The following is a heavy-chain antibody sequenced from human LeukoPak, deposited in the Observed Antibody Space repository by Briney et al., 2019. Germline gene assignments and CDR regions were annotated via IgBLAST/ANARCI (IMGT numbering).Heavy chain of an antibody. CDR1: GGSFSGYY. D-gene: IGHD5-18*01. J-gene: IGHJ4*02. CDR3: ARQGGYSYADY. Sequence: SETLSLTCAVYGGSFSGYYWSWIRQPPGKGLEWIGEINHSGSTNYNPSLKSRVTISVDTSKNQFSLKLSSVTAADTAVYYCARQGGYSYADYWGQGTLVTVSS. V-gene: IGHV4-34*01. CDR2: INHSGST.